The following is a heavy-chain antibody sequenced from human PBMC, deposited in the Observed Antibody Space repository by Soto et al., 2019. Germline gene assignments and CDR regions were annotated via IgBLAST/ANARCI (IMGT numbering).Heavy chain of an antibody. Sequence: GGSLRLSCTPSGVTFSSYAMSWVRQAPGKGLEWVSAISGSGGSTYYADSVKGRFTISRDNSKNTLYLQMNSLRAEDTAVYYCAKLAPYYYDSSGYYTNDYWGQGTLVTVSS. D-gene: IGHD3-22*01. CDR2: ISGSGGST. CDR3: AKLAPYYYDSSGYYTNDY. CDR1: GVTFSSYA. J-gene: IGHJ4*02. V-gene: IGHV3-23*01.